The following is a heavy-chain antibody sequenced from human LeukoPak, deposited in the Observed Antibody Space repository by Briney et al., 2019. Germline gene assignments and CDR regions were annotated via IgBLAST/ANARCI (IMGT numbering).Heavy chain of an antibody. V-gene: IGHV3-33*06. Sequence: QAGGSLRLSCAASGFTFSSYGMHWVRQAPGKGLEWVAVIWYDGSNKYYADSVKGRFTISRDNSKNTLYLQMNSLRAEDTAVYYCEKGSLGYSSSWYRYFQHWGQGTLVTVPS. CDR3: EKGSLGYSSSWYRYFQH. CDR1: GFTFSSYG. CDR2: IWYDGSNK. J-gene: IGHJ1*01. D-gene: IGHD6-13*01.